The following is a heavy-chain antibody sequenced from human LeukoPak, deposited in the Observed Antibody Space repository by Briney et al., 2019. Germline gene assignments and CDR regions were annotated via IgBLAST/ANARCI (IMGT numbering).Heavy chain of an antibody. CDR3: AREEVECRSTSCYYYGMDV. D-gene: IGHD2-2*01. J-gene: IGHJ6*02. CDR1: GYTFTSYA. Sequence: GASVKVTCKASGYTFTSYAMHWVRQAPGQRLEWMGWINAGNGNTKYSQKFQGRVTITRDTSASTAYMELSSLRSEDTAVYYCAREEVECRSTSCYYYGMDVWGQGTTVTVSS. V-gene: IGHV1-3*01. CDR2: INAGNGNT.